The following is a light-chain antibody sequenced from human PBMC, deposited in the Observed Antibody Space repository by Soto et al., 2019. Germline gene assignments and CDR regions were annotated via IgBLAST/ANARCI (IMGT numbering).Light chain of an antibody. CDR2: GNS. CDR1: SSNFGAGFD. V-gene: IGLV1-40*01. Sequence: QSVLTQPPSVSGAPGQRVTISCTGSSSNFGAGFDVHWYQQLPGTAPRVLIYGNSNRPSGVPDRFSGSKSVTSAPLAITGLQAEDEADYYCQSYDSSLSGYVFGAGTKVTVL. J-gene: IGLJ1*01. CDR3: QSYDSSLSGYV.